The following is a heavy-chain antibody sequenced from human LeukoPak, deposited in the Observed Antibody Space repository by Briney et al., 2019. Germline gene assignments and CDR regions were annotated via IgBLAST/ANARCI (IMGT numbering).Heavy chain of an antibody. Sequence: SVKVSCKASGGTFSSYAISWVRQAPGQGLEWMGRIIPIFGTANYAQKFQGRVTITTDESTSTAYMELSSLRSEDTAVYYCASEYYDYVWGSYRYDPWGQGTLVTVS. D-gene: IGHD3-16*02. V-gene: IGHV1-69*05. J-gene: IGHJ5*02. CDR2: IIPIFGTA. CDR3: ASEYYDYVWGSYRYDP. CDR1: GGTFSSYA.